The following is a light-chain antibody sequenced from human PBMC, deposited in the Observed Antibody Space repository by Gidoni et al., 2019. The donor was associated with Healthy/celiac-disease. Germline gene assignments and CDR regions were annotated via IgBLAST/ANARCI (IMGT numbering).Light chain of an antibody. V-gene: IGKV3-20*01. J-gene: IGKJ4*01. CDR1: QSVSSSY. CDR2: GAS. Sequence: EIVLTPSPGTLSLSPGERATLSCRARQSVSSSYLAWYQQKPGQAPRLLIYGASSRATGIPDRFSGSGSGTDFTLTISRLEPEDFAVYYCQQYGSSLLTFGGGTKVEIK. CDR3: QQYGSSLLT.